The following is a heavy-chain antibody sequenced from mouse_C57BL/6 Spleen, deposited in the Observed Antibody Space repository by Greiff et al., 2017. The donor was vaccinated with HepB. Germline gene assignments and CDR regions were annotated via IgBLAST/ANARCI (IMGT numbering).Heavy chain of an antibody. CDR1: GYTFTDYY. D-gene: IGHD6-5*01. V-gene: IGHV1-34*01. CDR2: IYPNNGGK. J-gene: IGHJ4*01. CDR3: ARLPYTTWYAMEC. Sequence: VQLQQSRPELVMPGASVKMCCKASGYTFTDYYMHWVKESHVKSLEWIGYIYPNNGGKGYNQKFKGKATLTVDKSSSTAYMELRSLTSEDSAVYYCARLPYTTWYAMECCAQGTSATVSS.